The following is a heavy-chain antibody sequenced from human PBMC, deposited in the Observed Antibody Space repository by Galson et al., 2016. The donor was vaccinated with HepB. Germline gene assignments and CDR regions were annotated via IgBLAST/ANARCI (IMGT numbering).Heavy chain of an antibody. J-gene: IGHJ3*02. V-gene: IGHV4-34*01. D-gene: IGHD6-19*01. CDR1: GGSFSGYY. CDR2: INHSGNT. Sequence: SETLSLTCAVYGGSFSGYYWSWIRQSPGKGLEWIGEINHSGNTNYNPSLRSRVTISVDTSKTQFSLKLSSVTAADTAVYFCARYKPPRHALYSRAWPDGFDIWGQGTMVTVSS. CDR3: ARYKPPRHALYSRAWPDGFDI.